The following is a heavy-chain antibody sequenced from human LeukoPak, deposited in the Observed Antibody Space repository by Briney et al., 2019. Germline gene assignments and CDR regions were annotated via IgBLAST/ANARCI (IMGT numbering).Heavy chain of an antibody. CDR3: ARALYGYSGYVDY. D-gene: IGHD5-12*01. CDR2: ISSSSSYI. J-gene: IGHJ4*02. Sequence: GGSLRLPCAASGFTFSSYSMNWVRQAPGKGLEWVSSISSSSSYIYYADSVKGRFTISRDNAKNSLYLQMNSLRAEDTAVYYCARALYGYSGYVDYWGQGTLVTVSS. V-gene: IGHV3-21*01. CDR1: GFTFSSYS.